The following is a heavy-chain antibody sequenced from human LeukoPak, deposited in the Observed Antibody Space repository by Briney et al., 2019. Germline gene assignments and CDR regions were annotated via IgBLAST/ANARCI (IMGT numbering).Heavy chain of an antibody. V-gene: IGHV3-53*01. CDR3: ARVDTAMDAFDI. Sequence: PGGSLRLSCAASGFTVSSNYMSWVRQAPGKGLEWVSVIYSGGSTYYADSVKGRSTISRDNSKNTLYLQMSSLRAEDTAVYYCARVDTAMDAFDIWGQGTMVTVSS. D-gene: IGHD5-18*01. J-gene: IGHJ3*02. CDR1: GFTVSSNY. CDR2: IYSGGST.